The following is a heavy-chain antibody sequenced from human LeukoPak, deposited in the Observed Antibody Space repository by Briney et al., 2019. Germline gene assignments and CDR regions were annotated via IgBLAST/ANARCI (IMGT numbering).Heavy chain of an antibody. CDR2: IYSGGST. J-gene: IGHJ4*02. Sequence: GGSLRLSCAASGFTVSSNYMSWVRQAPGKGLEWVSVIYSGGSTYYADSVKGRFTISRDNSKNTLYLQVNSLRAEDTAVYYCARADYGTVGYWGQGTLVTVSS. CDR1: GFTVSSNY. CDR3: ARADYGTVGY. V-gene: IGHV3-66*01. D-gene: IGHD4-17*01.